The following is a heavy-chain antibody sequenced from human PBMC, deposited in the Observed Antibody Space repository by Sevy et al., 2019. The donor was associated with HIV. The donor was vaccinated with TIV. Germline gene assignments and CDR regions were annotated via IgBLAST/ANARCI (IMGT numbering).Heavy chain of an antibody. J-gene: IGHJ4*02. Sequence: LSLTCAASGFTFSANWMNWVRQAPGKGLEWVANIKADGSDKHYVDSVEGRFTISRDNAKNLLFLQMNSLRVEDTAVYYCAHETFGRFESWGQEPWSPSPQ. CDR1: GFTFSANW. CDR3: AHETFGRFES. D-gene: IGHD3-16*01. CDR2: IKADGSDK. V-gene: IGHV3-7*01.